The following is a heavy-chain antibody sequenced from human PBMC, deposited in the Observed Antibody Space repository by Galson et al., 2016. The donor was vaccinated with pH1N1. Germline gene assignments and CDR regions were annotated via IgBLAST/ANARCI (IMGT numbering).Heavy chain of an antibody. CDR2: IFWNDDR. Sequence: PALVKPTQTLRLTCTLSGFSLRTSAVGVGWICQPPGKALEWLALIFWNDDRYYRPSLKNRLTITKGTSENLVVLTMTNMDPVDTATYYCAHREYGDFVGSFDHWGQGALVTVSS. CDR1: GFSLRTSAVG. D-gene: IGHD4-17*01. J-gene: IGHJ4*02. V-gene: IGHV2-5*01. CDR3: AHREYGDFVGSFDH.